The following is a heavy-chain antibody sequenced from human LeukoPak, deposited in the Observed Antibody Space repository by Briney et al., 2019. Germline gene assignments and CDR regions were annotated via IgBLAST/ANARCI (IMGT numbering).Heavy chain of an antibody. CDR2: IYYSGST. CDR1: GFTFSDYC. V-gene: IGHV4-39*01. D-gene: IGHD3-22*01. Sequence: PGGSLRLSCAASGFTFSDYCMSWIRQAPGKGLEWIGSIYYSGSTYYNPSLKSRVTISVDTSKNQFSLKLSSVTAADTAVYYCARHRMYYYDSSGRGVADAFDIWGQGTMVTVSS. CDR3: ARHRMYYYDSSGRGVADAFDI. J-gene: IGHJ3*02.